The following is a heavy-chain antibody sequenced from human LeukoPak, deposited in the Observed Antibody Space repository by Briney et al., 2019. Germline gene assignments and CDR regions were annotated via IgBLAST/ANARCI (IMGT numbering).Heavy chain of an antibody. CDR1: GFTFSDYY. CDR3: ARDHIVVVVAATHEFDY. D-gene: IGHD2-15*01. V-gene: IGHV3-11*04. CDR2: ISSSGSTI. Sequence: GGSLRLSCAASGFTFSDYYMSWIRQAPGKGLEWVSYISSSGSTIYYADSVKGRFTISRDNAKNSLYLQMNSLRAEDTAVYYCARDHIVVVVAATHEFDYWGQGTLVTVSS. J-gene: IGHJ4*02.